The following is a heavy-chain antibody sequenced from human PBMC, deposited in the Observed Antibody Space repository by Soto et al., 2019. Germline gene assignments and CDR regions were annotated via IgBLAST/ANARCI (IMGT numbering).Heavy chain of an antibody. J-gene: IGHJ6*02. CDR3: ARGGYCSGGSCYSARAYYYYYGMDV. CDR2: IIPMFGTA. V-gene: IGHV1-69*12. D-gene: IGHD2-15*01. CDR1: GGTFSSYA. Sequence: QVQLVQSGAEVKKPGSSVKVSCKASGGTFSSYAISWVRQAPGQGLEWMGGIIPMFGTANYAQKFQGRVTITADESTSTAYMELSSLRSEDTAVYYCARGGYCSGGSCYSARAYYYYYGMDVWGQGTTVTVSS.